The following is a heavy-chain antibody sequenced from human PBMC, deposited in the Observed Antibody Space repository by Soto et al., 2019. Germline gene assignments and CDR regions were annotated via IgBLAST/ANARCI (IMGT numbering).Heavy chain of an antibody. CDR3: AGGRSSSRTYYPGRDV. J-gene: IGHJ6*02. Sequence: QVQLVQSGAEVKKPGSSVKVSCKASGGTFSSYAISWVRQAPGQGLEWMGGIIPIFGTANYAQKFQGRVTIPGDEATGTAYMELSSRGSEDTAVYYWAGGRSSSRTYYPGRDVWGQGTTVTVPS. CDR1: GGTFSSYA. D-gene: IGHD6-13*01. CDR2: IIPIFGTA. V-gene: IGHV1-69*01.